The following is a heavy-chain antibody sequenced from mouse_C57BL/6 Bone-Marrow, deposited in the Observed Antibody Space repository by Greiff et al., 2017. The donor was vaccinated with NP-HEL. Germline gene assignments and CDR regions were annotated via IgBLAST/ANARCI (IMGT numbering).Heavy chain of an antibody. CDR2: IWRGGST. CDR1: GFSLTSYG. Sequence: VQVVESGPGLVQPSQSLSITCTVSGFSLTSYGVHWVRQSPGKGLEWLGVIWRGGSTDYNAAFMARLSITKDNSKSQGFFKMNSLQADDTAIYYCAYGNSSFGYWGQGTTLTVAS. V-gene: IGHV2-5*01. D-gene: IGHD2-1*01. CDR3: AYGNSSFGY. J-gene: IGHJ2*01.